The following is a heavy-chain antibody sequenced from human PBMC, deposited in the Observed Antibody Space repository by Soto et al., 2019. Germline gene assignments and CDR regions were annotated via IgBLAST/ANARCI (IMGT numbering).Heavy chain of an antibody. CDR1: GSTLSVSE. CDR2: IRDRPNNYAT. CDR3: AIYYILSGYYLVY. J-gene: IGHJ4*02. D-gene: IGHD3-9*01. Sequence: EVQLVESGGGLVQPGGSLKLSCAASGSTLSVSEMHWVRQSSGKGLEWIGRIRDRPNNYATVYGASVKGRFTISRDDSKIMAFLQMNSVRPEETALYYCAIYYILSGYYLVYWGEGTLVTVSS. V-gene: IGHV3-73*01.